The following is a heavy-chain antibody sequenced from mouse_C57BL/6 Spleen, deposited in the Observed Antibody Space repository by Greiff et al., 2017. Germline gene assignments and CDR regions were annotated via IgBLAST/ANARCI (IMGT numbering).Heavy chain of an antibody. V-gene: IGHV14-4*01. CDR1: GFNIKDDY. J-gene: IGHJ1*03. Sequence: VQLQQSGAELVRPGASVKLSCTASGFNIKDDYMHWVKQRPEQGLEWIGWIDPANGDTEYASKFQGKATITADTSSNTAYLQLSSLTSEDTAVYYCTTHGSNWYFDVWGTGTTVTVSS. D-gene: IGHD1-1*01. CDR3: TTHGSNWYFDV. CDR2: IDPANGDT.